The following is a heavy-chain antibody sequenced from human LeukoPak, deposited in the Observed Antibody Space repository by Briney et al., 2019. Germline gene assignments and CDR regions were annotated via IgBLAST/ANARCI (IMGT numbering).Heavy chain of an antibody. V-gene: IGHV3-30*04. D-gene: IGHD3-10*01. CDR2: ISYDGSNK. CDR3: ARDLRYYGSGSYYNGDY. J-gene: IGHJ4*02. Sequence: GGSLRLSCAASGFIFSDYAMHWVRQAPGKGLEWVAVISYDGSNKYYADSVKGRFTISRDNSKNTLYLQMNSLRAEDTAVYYCARDLRYYGSGSYYNGDYWGQGTLVTVSS. CDR1: GFIFSDYA.